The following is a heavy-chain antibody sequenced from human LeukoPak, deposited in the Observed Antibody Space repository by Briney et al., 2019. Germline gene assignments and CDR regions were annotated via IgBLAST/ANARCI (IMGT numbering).Heavy chain of an antibody. CDR2: ISSSSSTI. CDR1: GFTFSSYS. V-gene: IGHV3-48*02. Sequence: GGSPRLSCAASGFTFSSYSMNWVRQAPGKGLERVSYISSSSSTIYYADSVKGRFTISRDNAKNSLYLQMNSLRDEDTAVYYCARGTSAFWSGSDDAFDIWGQGTMVTVSS. CDR3: ARGTSAFWSGSDDAFDI. J-gene: IGHJ3*02. D-gene: IGHD3-3*01.